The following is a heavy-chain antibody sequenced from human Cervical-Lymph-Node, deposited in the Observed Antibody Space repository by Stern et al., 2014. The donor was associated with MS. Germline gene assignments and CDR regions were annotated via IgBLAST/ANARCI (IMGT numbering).Heavy chain of an antibody. D-gene: IGHD3-22*01. J-gene: IGHJ4*02. CDR3: AGDRHSSGFDH. Sequence: VQLEESGAEVKKHGSSVTVSCKASGGTFSNYAITWFRQAPGRGLEWMGDTNPLFGTTNYAQKFQGRVTMTAHESTATAYMELSGLRSEDTAVYYCAGDRHSSGFDHWGQGTLVTVSS. CDR1: GGTFSNYA. V-gene: IGHV1-69*01. CDR2: TNPLFGTT.